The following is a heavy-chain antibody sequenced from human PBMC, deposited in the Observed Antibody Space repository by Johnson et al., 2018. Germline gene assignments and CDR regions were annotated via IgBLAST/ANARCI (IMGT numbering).Heavy chain of an antibody. CDR1: GFTVSSNY. J-gene: IGHJ3*02. Sequence: VQLVESGGGLIQPGGSLRLSCAASGFTVSSNYMNWVRKAPGKGLEWVSVIYIGGTPYYADSVKGRFTISRDNSKNTVYLQMNSLRAEDTAVYYWARDYDEDAFDIWGQGTMVTVSS. V-gene: IGHV3-53*01. CDR2: IYIGGTP. D-gene: IGHD5-12*01. CDR3: ARDYDEDAFDI.